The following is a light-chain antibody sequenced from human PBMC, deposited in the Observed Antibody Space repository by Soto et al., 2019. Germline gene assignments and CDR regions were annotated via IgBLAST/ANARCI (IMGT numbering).Light chain of an antibody. V-gene: IGKV3-15*01. Sequence: EIVMTQSPASLSVSPGETATLSCRASQRVGINLAWYQQKPGQAPRLLLYGASTRATGIPARFSGSGSGTDFTLTTSSLQSEDVAVFYCQQYDNWPRTFGQGTKVDIK. CDR3: QQYDNWPRT. J-gene: IGKJ1*01. CDR2: GAS. CDR1: QRVGIN.